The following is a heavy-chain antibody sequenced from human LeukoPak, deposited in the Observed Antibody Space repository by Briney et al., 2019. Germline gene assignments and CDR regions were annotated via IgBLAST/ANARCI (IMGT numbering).Heavy chain of an antibody. CDR2: ISSSGSTI. CDR1: GFTFSDYY. V-gene: IGHV3-11*01. CDR3: ARDRTLYSYGTYY. J-gene: IGHJ4*02. D-gene: IGHD5-18*01. Sequence: GGSLRLSCAAPGFTFSDYYMSWIRQAPGKGLEWVSYISSSGSTIYYADSVKGRFTISRDNAKNSLYLQMNSLRAEDTAVYYCARDRTLYSYGTYYWGQGTLVTVSS.